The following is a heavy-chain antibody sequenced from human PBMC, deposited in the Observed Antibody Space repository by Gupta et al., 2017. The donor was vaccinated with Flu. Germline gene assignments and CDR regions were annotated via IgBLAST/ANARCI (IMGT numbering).Heavy chain of an antibody. V-gene: IGHV3-23*01. CDR2: ISASGGST. Sequence: ELQLLESGGGLVQPGGSLRLSCAASGFTFSTYAMNWVRQAPGKGLEWVSVISASGGSTNYADSVKGRFTISRDNSKHTLYMEMNSLRAEDTAIYYCAKHLAERFTMVRGLLIRGDAMDVWGQGTTVTVSS. CDR1: GFTFSTYA. D-gene: IGHD3-10*01. CDR3: AKHLAERFTMVRGLLIRGDAMDV. J-gene: IGHJ6*02.